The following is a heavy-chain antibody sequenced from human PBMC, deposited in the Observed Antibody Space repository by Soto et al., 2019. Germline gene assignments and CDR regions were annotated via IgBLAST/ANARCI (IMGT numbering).Heavy chain of an antibody. J-gene: IGHJ4*02. CDR3: ARATAIHAFDY. V-gene: IGHV4-59*01. CDR1: GGSISSYY. CDR2: IYYSGST. Sequence: PSETLSLTCTVSGGSISSYYWSWIRQPPGKGLEWIGYIYYSGSTNYNPSLKSRVTISVDTSKNQFSLKLSSVTAADTAVYYCARATAIHAFDYWGQGTLVTVSS. D-gene: IGHD6-25*01.